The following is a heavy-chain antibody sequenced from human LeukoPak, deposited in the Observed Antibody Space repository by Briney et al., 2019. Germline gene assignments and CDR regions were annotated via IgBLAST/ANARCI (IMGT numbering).Heavy chain of an antibody. Sequence: PSETLSLTCAVYGGSFSGYYWSWIRQPPGKGLEWIGEINHSGSTNYNPSLKSRVTISVDTSKNQFSLKLNSVTAADTAVYYCARAYNWNFRGFDYWGQGALVTVSS. CDR1: GGSFSGYY. D-gene: IGHD1-7*01. CDR2: INHSGST. J-gene: IGHJ4*02. V-gene: IGHV4-34*01. CDR3: ARAYNWNFRGFDY.